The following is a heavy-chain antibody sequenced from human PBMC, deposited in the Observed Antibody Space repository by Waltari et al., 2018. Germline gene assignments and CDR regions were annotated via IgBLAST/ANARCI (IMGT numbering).Heavy chain of an antibody. Sequence: QVQLVQSGAEVKKPGSSVKVSCKASGGTFSSYTISWVRQAPGQGLEWMGRVSPILGIANDAQKFQGRVTITADKSTSTAYMELSSLRSEDTAVYYCARGWDSGGSYPYWGQGTLVTVSS. CDR2: VSPILGIA. V-gene: IGHV1-69*02. CDR1: GGTFSSYT. J-gene: IGHJ4*02. CDR3: ARGWDSGGSYPY. D-gene: IGHD1-26*01.